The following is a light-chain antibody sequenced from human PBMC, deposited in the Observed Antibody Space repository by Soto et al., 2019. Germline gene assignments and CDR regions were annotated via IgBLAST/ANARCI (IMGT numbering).Light chain of an antibody. V-gene: IGKV3-20*01. Sequence: IVLTQSPCTLSLSPGERATLSCRASETVRSSYLAWYQQKPGQAPRLLIYGAINRATGIPDRFSGSGSGTDFTLTISRLEPADFAVYYCQQFGASPPTITFGQGTRLEIK. J-gene: IGKJ5*01. CDR3: QQFGASPPTIT. CDR2: GAI. CDR1: ETVRSSY.